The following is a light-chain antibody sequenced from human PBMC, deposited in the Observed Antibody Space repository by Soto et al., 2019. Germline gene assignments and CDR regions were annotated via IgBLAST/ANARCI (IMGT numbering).Light chain of an antibody. V-gene: IGKV3-11*01. CDR1: QSVRNY. J-gene: IGKJ5*01. CDR2: DAS. Sequence: EIVLTQSPATLSLAPGERATLSCRASQSVRNYLAWYQQKPGQAPRLLIYDASNRTTGIPARFSGSGSGTDFTLTISSLEPKDFAAYYCHQRINWPPITFGQGTRLEI. CDR3: HQRINWPPIT.